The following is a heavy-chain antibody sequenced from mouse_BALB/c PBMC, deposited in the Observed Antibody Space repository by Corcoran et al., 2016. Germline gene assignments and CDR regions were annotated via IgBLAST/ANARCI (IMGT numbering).Heavy chain of an antibody. CDR1: GYTFTEYT. Sequence: EVQLQQSGAELVKPGASVKISCKTSGYTFTEYTMDWVKQSHGQSLEWIGGIIPKNGGTSYNQKFKGKATLTVDTSSSTAYMELRILTSEDSAYDFCSICACYFDYWGQGTTFTVSS. V-gene: IGHV1-18*01. CDR3: SICACYFDY. CDR2: IIPKNGGT. J-gene: IGHJ2*01.